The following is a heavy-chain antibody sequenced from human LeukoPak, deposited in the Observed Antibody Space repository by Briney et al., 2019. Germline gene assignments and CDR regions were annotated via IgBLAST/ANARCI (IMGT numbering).Heavy chain of an antibody. V-gene: IGHV6-1*01. CDR3: ARGYCSSTSCYQMRYYYMDV. D-gene: IGHD2-2*01. J-gene: IGHJ6*03. CDR2: TYYRSKWYN. CDR1: GDSVSSNSAA. Sequence: SQTLSLTCAISGDSVSSNSAAWNWIRQSPSRGLEWLGRTYYRSKWYNDYAVPVKSRITINPDTSKNQFSLQLNSVTPEDTAVYYCARGYCSSTSCYQMRYYYMDVWGKGTTVTVSS.